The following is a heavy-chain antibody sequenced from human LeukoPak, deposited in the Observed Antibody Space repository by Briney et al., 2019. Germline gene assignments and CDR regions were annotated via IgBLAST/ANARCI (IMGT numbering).Heavy chain of an antibody. CDR2: IYYSGST. V-gene: IGHV4-59*08. CDR1: GGSISSYY. D-gene: IGHD3-16*01. Sequence: SETLSLTCTVSGGSISSYYWSWIRQPAGKGLEWIGYIYYSGSTNYNPSLKSRVTISVDTSKNQFSLKLSSVTAADTAVYYCARRSSGGWPKAYYFDYWGQGTLVTVSS. J-gene: IGHJ4*02. CDR3: ARRSSGGWPKAYYFDY.